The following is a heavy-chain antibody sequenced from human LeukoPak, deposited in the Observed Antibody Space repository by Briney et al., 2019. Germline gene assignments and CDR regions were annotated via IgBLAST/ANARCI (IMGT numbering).Heavy chain of an antibody. V-gene: IGHV4-59*01. CDR3: ARGFYGSGSYYKSPFDC. CDR2: IYYSRST. CDR1: GGSISSYY. J-gene: IGHJ4*02. D-gene: IGHD3-10*01. Sequence: PSETLSLTCTVSGGSISSYYWSWIRQPPGKGLEWIGYIYYSRSTNYNASLKSRVSISVDTSKNQFSLRLSSVTAADTAVYYCARGFYGSGSYYKSPFDCWGQGTLVTVSS.